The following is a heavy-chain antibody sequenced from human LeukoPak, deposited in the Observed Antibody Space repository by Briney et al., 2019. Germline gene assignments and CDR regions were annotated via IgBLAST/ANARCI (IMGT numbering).Heavy chain of an antibody. Sequence: GASVKVSCKASGGTFSSYAINWVRQATGQGLEWMGWMNPNSGNTGYAQKFQGRVTITRNTSISTAYMELSSLRSEDTAVYYCARAGWDYNAFDIWGQGTMVTVSS. J-gene: IGHJ3*02. CDR3: ARAGWDYNAFDI. D-gene: IGHD4-11*01. CDR2: MNPNSGNT. CDR1: GGTFSSYA. V-gene: IGHV1-8*03.